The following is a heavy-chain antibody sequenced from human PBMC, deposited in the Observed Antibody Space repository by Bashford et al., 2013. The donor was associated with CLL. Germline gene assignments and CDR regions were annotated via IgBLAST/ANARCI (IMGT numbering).Heavy chain of an antibody. CDR3: ASDRNGMDV. Sequence: GGSLRLSCTASGFTFTTYSMNWVRQAPGKGLEWVSSISSSSSICYADSVRGRFTISRDNAKNSLYLQMNSLRAEDTAVYYCASDRNGMDVWGQGTTVTVSS. CDR1: GFTFTTYS. J-gene: IGHJ6*02. CDR2: ISSSSSI. V-gene: IGHV3-21*01.